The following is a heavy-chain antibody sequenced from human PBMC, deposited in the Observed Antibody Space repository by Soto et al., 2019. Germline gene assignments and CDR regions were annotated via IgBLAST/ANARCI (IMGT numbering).Heavy chain of an antibody. V-gene: IGHV1-69*13. CDR2: IIPIFGTA. D-gene: IGHD2-2*02. CDR3: ARGMVGGPGARPDWFQP. CDR1: GPTFSSYA. Sequence: PVKVSCKASGPTFSSYAISWLRQAPGQGLVWMGGIIPIFGTATYAQKFQGRVTITADESTSTAYMGLSSLRSEDTAVYSCARGMVGGPGARPDWFQPWGQRT. J-gene: IGHJ5*02.